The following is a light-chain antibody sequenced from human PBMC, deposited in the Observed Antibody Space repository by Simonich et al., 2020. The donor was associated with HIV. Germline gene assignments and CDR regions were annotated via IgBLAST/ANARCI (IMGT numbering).Light chain of an antibody. J-gene: IGLJ3*02. V-gene: IGLV2-14*03. CDR2: DVS. Sequence: QSALTQPASVSGSPGQSITISCTGTSSDIGDYNIVSWYQQHPGKAPKHMIYDVSNRPSGVSNRFSGSKSGNTASLTISGLQAEDEADYYCSSFTNSRTLVFGGGTKLTVL. CDR1: SSDIGDYNI. CDR3: SSFTNSRTLV.